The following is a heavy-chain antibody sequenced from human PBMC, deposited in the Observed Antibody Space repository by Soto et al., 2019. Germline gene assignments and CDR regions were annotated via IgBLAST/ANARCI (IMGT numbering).Heavy chain of an antibody. Sequence: SVKVSCKASGGTFSSYAISWVRPAPGQGLEWMGGIIPIFGTANYAQKFQGRVTITADESTSTAYMELSSLRSEDTAVYYCARAYSGSYWFDYWGQGTLVTVSS. CDR1: GGTFSSYA. CDR2: IIPIFGTA. CDR3: ARAYSGSYWFDY. D-gene: IGHD1-26*01. V-gene: IGHV1-69*13. J-gene: IGHJ4*02.